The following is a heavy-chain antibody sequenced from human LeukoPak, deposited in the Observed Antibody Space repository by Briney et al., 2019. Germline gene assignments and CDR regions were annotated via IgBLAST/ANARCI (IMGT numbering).Heavy chain of an antibody. CDR1: GYTFTSYY. V-gene: IGHV1-46*01. D-gene: IGHD5-18*01. Sequence: ASVKVSCKASGYTFTSYYMHWVRQAPGQGLEWMGIINPSGGSTSYAQKFQGRVTMTRDMSTSTVYMELSSLGSEDTAVYYCARDLVDTASVYYYMDVWGKGTTVTVSS. CDR2: INPSGGST. J-gene: IGHJ6*03. CDR3: ARDLVDTASVYYYMDV.